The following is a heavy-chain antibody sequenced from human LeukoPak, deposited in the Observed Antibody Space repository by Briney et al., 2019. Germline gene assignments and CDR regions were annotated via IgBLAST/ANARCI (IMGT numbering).Heavy chain of an antibody. Sequence: GGSLRLSCTASGFTFSSYTMNWVRQAPGKGQEWVASISSTSNHINYVDSVKGRFTVSRDNADFSLFLHMDSLRTEDSGIYYCARPSAVAGSPYYYAYMDVWGKGTTVTVSS. D-gene: IGHD6-19*01. CDR1: GFTFSSYT. V-gene: IGHV3-21*04. CDR3: ARPSAVAGSPYYYAYMDV. J-gene: IGHJ6*03. CDR2: ISSTSNHI.